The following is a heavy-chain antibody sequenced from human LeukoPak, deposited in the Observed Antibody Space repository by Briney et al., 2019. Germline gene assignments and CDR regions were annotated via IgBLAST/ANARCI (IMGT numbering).Heavy chain of an antibody. J-gene: IGHJ2*01. CDR2: LYSGSDT. V-gene: IGHV3-53*01. CDR3: ARVGVGDRFHWYFDL. CDR1: GFTVSTTY. Sequence: PGGSLRLSCAASGFTVSTTYMNWVRQAPGKGLEWVSILYSGSDTYYADSVKGRFTISRDNSKNTLSLQMDSLRAEDTAVYYCARVGVGDRFHWYFDLWGRGTLVTVSS. D-gene: IGHD3-16*02.